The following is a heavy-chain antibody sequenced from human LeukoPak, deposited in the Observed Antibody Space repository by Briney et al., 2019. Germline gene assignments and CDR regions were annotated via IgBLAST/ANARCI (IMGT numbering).Heavy chain of an antibody. CDR3: ARGEVTMVRGVSFWFDP. CDR2: IYYSGST. J-gene: IGHJ5*02. D-gene: IGHD3-10*01. Sequence: PSETLSLTCTVSGGSISSYYWSWIRQPPGKGLEWIGYIYYSGSTNYNPSLKSRVTISVDTSKNQFSLKLSSVTAADTAVYYCARGEVTMVRGVSFWFDPWGQGTLVTVSS. V-gene: IGHV4-59*01. CDR1: GGSISSYY.